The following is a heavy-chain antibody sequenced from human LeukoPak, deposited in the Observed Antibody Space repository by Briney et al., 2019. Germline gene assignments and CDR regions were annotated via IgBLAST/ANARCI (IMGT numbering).Heavy chain of an antibody. J-gene: IGHJ4*02. D-gene: IGHD3-22*01. CDR3: ASTYHYDSSGYYPFDY. Sequence: GASLRLSCSASGFSFSNNAIHWVRQAPGKGLEYVSGISSNGGTTGCADSVKGRFTISRDNSKRTLFLQMSTLRTEETAIYYCASTYHYDSSGYYPFDYWGRGTLVTVSS. CDR1: GFSFSNNA. CDR2: ISSNGGTT. V-gene: IGHV3-64D*09.